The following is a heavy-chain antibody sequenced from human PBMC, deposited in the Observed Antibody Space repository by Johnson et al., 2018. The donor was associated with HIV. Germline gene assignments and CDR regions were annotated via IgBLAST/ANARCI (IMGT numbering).Heavy chain of an antibody. J-gene: IGHJ3*02. D-gene: IGHD3-10*01. Sequence: VQLVESGGGVLRPGGSLRLSCAASGFTFDDYGMSWVRQAPGKGLEWVSDINWNGGSTGYADSVKGRFTISRDNSKNTLYLQMNSLRGEDTAVYYCARDPDPFREYHGDAFDIWGQGTLVSVSS. V-gene: IGHV3-20*04. CDR2: INWNGGST. CDR3: ARDPDPFREYHGDAFDI. CDR1: GFTFDDYG.